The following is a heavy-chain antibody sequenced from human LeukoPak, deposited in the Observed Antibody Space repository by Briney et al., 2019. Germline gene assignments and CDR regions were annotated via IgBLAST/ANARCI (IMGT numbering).Heavy chain of an antibody. Sequence: ASVKVSCKASGYTFSGYYMHWVRQAPGQGLEWMGRINPKSGGTNYAQKFQGRVTMTRDTSIGTAYMELSRLRSDDTAVYYCARGTVGDSYGPTDAFDIWGQGTMVTVSS. CDR3: ARGTVGDSYGPTDAFDI. J-gene: IGHJ3*02. V-gene: IGHV1-2*06. CDR1: GYTFSGYY. CDR2: INPKSGGT. D-gene: IGHD5-18*01.